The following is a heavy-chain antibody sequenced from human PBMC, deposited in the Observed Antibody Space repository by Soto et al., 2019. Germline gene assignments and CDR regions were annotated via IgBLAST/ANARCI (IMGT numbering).Heavy chain of an antibody. D-gene: IGHD3-3*01. CDR2: IKPDGSEK. CDR1: GFTFSSYW. V-gene: IGHV3-7*01. Sequence: EVQLVESGGGLVQPGGSLRLSCAASGFTFSSYWMSWVRQAPGKGLEWVAKIKPDGSEKYFVDSVKGRFTISRDNAKNSLYLQMNSLRAEDTAVYYCARDPFGVVISFDYWGQGTLVTVSS. J-gene: IGHJ4*02. CDR3: ARDPFGVVISFDY.